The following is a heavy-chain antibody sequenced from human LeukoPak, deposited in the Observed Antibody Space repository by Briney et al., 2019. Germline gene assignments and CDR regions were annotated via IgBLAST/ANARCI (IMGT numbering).Heavy chain of an antibody. CDR3: ARDARYYAFDI. CDR2: INAYNGNT. J-gene: IGHJ3*02. Sequence: ASVKVSCKASGYTFTSYAMHWVRQAPGQRLEWMGWINAYNGNTNYAQKLQGRVTMTTDTSTSTAYMELRSLRSDDTAVYYCARDARYYAFDIWGQGTMVTVSS. D-gene: IGHD1-1*01. CDR1: GYTFTSYA. V-gene: IGHV1-18*01.